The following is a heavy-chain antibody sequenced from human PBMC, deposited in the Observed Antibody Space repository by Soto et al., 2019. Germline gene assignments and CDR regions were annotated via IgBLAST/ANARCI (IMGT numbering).Heavy chain of an antibody. V-gene: IGHV1-18*01. D-gene: IGHD3-10*01. CDR1: GFTFATYG. CDR3: ARVAGYGSGSRHFDS. Sequence: QVQLVQSGAEVTEPGASVKLSCKASGFTFATYGLRWVRQAPGQGLEWMGWTVATTGSTIYAQKFQGRVTVTADRSTNIGYLELRSLTSDDTALYYCARVAGYGSGSRHFDSWGQGTLVTVSS. CDR2: TVATTGST. J-gene: IGHJ4*02.